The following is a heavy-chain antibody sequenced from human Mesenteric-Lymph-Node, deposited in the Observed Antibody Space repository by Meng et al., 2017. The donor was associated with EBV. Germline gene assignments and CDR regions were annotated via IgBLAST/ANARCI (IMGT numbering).Heavy chain of an antibody. V-gene: IGHV3-30-3*01. D-gene: IGHD1-26*01. CDR1: GGSISGYN. Sequence: QVQLGESGPGLVKPSWTLSLTCAVSGGSISGYNWWSWVRQAPGKGLEWVAVISYDESNKQYVDSVKGRFTISRDNSKSTLYLQMNSLRPEDTAVYYCARDNVLGGGTRGYFDYWGQGNLVTVSS. J-gene: IGHJ4*02. CDR3: ARDNVLGGGTRGYFDY. CDR2: ISYDESNK.